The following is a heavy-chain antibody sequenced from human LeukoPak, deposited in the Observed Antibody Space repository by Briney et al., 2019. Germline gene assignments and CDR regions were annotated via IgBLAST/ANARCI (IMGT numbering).Heavy chain of an antibody. CDR2: INPNSGDT. CDR3: ARKREGAYGMDV. J-gene: IGHJ6*02. V-gene: IGHV1-2*02. CDR1: GDTLSGYY. Sequence: ASVKVSCKASGDTLSGYYIHWVRQAPGQGLEWMGWINPNSGDTNYAQDFQGRVTMTRDTSITTAYMELSRLRSDDTALYYCARKREGAYGMDVWGQGTTVTVSS. D-gene: IGHD1-26*01.